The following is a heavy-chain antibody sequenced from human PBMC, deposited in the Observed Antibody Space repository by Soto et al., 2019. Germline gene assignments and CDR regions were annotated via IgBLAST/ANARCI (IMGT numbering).Heavy chain of an antibody. V-gene: IGHV4-34*01. Sequence: SETLSLTCAVYGGSFSGYYWRWIRQPPGKGLEWIGEINHSGSTNYNPSLKSRVTISVDTSKNQFSLKLSSVTAADTAVYYCARGSRVKYCANGVCYSGGWFDPWGQGTLVTVSS. CDR2: INHSGST. CDR3: ARGSRVKYCANGVCYSGGWFDP. CDR1: GGSFSGYY. D-gene: IGHD2-8*01. J-gene: IGHJ5*02.